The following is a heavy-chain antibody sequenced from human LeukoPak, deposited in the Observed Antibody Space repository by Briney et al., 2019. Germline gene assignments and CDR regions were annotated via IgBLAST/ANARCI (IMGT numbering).Heavy chain of an antibody. Sequence: GESLKTSCNGSGYSFTNYWIGWVRQMPAKDLEWMGIISPGDSDTKYSPSFQGQATISADKSISTAYLQWSSLKASDSAMYYCARHSHFSGSYDYWGQGTLVTVSS. D-gene: IGHD3-10*01. V-gene: IGHV5-51*01. J-gene: IGHJ4*02. CDR2: ISPGDSDT. CDR1: GYSFTNYW. CDR3: ARHSHFSGSYDY.